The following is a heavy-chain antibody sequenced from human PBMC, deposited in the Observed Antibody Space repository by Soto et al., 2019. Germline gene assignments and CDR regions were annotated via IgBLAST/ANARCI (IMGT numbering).Heavy chain of an antibody. J-gene: IGHJ6*02. D-gene: IGHD3-3*01. V-gene: IGHV3-33*01. CDR1: GFTFSSYG. CDR2: IWYDGSNK. CDR3: ARELNVRFLEFRPYYGTDV. Sequence: QVQLVESGGGVVQPGRSLRLSCAASGFTFSSYGMHWVRQAPGKGLEWVAVIWYDGSNKYYADSVKGRFTISRDNSKNTLYLQMNSLRAEDTAVYYCARELNVRFLEFRPYYGTDVWGQGTTVTVSS.